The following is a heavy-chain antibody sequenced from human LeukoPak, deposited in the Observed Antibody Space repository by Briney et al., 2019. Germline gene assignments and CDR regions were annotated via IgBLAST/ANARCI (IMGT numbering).Heavy chain of an antibody. CDR3: ARDFTAATTVTTGYNWFDP. CDR1: GYTFTRYY. Sequence: ASVKVSCKASGYTFTRYYMHWVRQAPGQGLEWMGWINPNSGGTNYAQKFQGRVTMTRDTSISTAYMELSRLRSDDTAVYYCARDFTAATTVTTGYNWFDPWGQGTLVTVSS. V-gene: IGHV1-2*02. D-gene: IGHD4-17*01. J-gene: IGHJ5*02. CDR2: INPNSGGT.